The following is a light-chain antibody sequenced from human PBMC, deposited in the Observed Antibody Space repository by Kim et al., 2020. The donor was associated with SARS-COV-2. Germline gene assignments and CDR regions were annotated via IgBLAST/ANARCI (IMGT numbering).Light chain of an antibody. Sequence: SPGQSVTISCTGTSSDVGSYNYVSWYQQHPGKAPKLIIYHVTKRPSGVPDRFSGSKSGNTASLTISGLQAEDEADYYCCSYAGSVVFGGGTKLTVL. CDR3: CSYAGSVV. CDR2: HVT. J-gene: IGLJ2*01. CDR1: SSDVGSYNY. V-gene: IGLV2-11*01.